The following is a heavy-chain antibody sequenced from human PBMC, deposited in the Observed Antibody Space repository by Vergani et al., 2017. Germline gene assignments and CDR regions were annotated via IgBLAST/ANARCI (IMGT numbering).Heavy chain of an antibody. V-gene: IGHV3-53*02. CDR2: IYSGGST. CDR3: ASQVSYDYVGGGGMDV. D-gene: IGHD3-16*01. CDR1: GFTVSSNY. J-gene: IGHJ6*02. Sequence: EVQLVETGGGLIQPGGSLRLSCAASGFTVSSNYMSWVRQAPGKGLEWVSVIYSGGSTYYADSVKGRFTISRDNSKNTLYLQMNSLRAEDTAVYYCASQVSYDYVGGGGMDVWGQGTTVTVSS.